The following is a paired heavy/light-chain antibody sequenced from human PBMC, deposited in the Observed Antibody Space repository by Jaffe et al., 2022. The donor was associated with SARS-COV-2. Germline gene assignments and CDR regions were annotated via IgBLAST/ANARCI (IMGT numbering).Light chain of an antibody. J-gene: IGKJ1*01. CDR2: GAS. Sequence: EVVLTQSPGTLSLSPGERATLSCRASQSVSSSFLAWYQQKPGQAPRLLIYGASRRATGIPDRFSGSGSGTDSTLIISRLEPEDFAVYYCQQSGSSRGTFGPGTKVEVK. CDR1: QSVSSSF. V-gene: IGKV3-20*01. CDR3: QQSGSSRGT.
Heavy chain of an antibody. D-gene: IGHD3-10*01. Sequence: EVQLVESGGDLVQPGRSLRLSCATSGFTFDDYAMHWVRQAPGKGLEWVSGISWNSGRIGYADSVKGRFTISRDNAKNSLYLQMSSVRPEDTALYYCTKGTGLGELSLVGAFDIWGRGTKVTVSS. CDR2: ISWNSGRI. J-gene: IGHJ3*02. CDR1: GFTFDDYA. CDR3: TKGTGLGELSLVGAFDI. V-gene: IGHV3-9*01.